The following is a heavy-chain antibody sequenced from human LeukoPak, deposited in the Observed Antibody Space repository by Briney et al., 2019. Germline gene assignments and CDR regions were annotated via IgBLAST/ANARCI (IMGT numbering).Heavy chain of an antibody. J-gene: IGHJ4*02. D-gene: IGHD1-1*01. CDR3: ARDTGRTTGAPYTLKY. CDR1: GFSFGSNA. Sequence: GGSLRLSCAASGFSFGSNALHWVHQAPGKGLEWVAIISSDGGQTSYSDSVRGRFTISRDNSKSTIYLQVTSLGTEDTAVYYCARDTGRTTGAPYTLKYWGQGTLVTVSS. V-gene: IGHV3-30*01. CDR2: ISSDGGQT.